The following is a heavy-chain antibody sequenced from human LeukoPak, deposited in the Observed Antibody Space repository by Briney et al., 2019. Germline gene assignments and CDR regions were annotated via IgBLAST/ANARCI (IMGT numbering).Heavy chain of an antibody. CDR1: GYSFTSYW. CDR2: TYPGDSDT. CDR3: ARGDVVPAAYFDY. D-gene: IGHD2-2*01. V-gene: IGHV5-51*01. J-gene: IGHJ4*02. Sequence: RGESLKISCKGAGYSFTSYWIGWVRQMPGKGLEWMGITYPGDSDTSYRPSFQSLATISADTSISTDFLQCSLRTASTTAMYYCARGDVVPAAYFDYWGQGSLVTVSS.